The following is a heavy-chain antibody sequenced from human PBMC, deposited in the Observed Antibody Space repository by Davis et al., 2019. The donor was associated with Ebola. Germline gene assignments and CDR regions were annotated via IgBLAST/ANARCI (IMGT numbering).Heavy chain of an antibody. J-gene: IGHJ4*02. CDR2: IRSKANSYAT. CDR3: TRHSVNCSGGSCYSYYFDY. D-gene: IGHD2-15*01. Sequence: GESLKISCAASGFTFSGSAMHWVRQASEKGLEWVGRIRSKANSYATAYAASVKGRFTISRDDSKNTAYLQMNSLKTEDTAVYYCTRHSVNCSGGSCYSYYFDYWGQGTLVTVSS. CDR1: GFTFSGSA. V-gene: IGHV3-73*01.